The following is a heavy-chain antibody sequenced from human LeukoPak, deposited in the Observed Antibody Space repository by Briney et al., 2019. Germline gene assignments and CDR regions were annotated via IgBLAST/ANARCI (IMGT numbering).Heavy chain of an antibody. J-gene: IGHJ6*02. CDR3: ATSSYSYGSSYYCYYGMDV. D-gene: IGHD5-18*01. V-gene: IGHV1-69*13. Sequence: WASVKVSCKASGGTFSSYAISWVRQAPGQGLEWMGGIIPIFGTANYAQKFQGRVTITADESTSTAYMELSSLRSEDTAVYYCATSSYSYGSSYYCYYGMDVWGQGTTVTVSS. CDR1: GGTFSSYA. CDR2: IIPIFGTA.